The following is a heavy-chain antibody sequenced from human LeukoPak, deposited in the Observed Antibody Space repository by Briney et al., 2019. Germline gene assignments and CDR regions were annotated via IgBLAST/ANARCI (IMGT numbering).Heavy chain of an antibody. V-gene: IGHV1-2*02. J-gene: IGHJ4*02. CDR3: ARDRVGSGWPRPWYFEF. CDR1: GYTFTGYY. CDR2: INPNTGAT. Sequence: GASVKVSCKPSGYTFTGYYLNWVRQAPGQGLEWMGWINPNTGATIYAEKFQGRVTMTRDTSIDTAYMEMPSLRSDDTAVYYCARDRVGSGWPRPWYFEFWGQGTLITVSS. D-gene: IGHD6-19*01.